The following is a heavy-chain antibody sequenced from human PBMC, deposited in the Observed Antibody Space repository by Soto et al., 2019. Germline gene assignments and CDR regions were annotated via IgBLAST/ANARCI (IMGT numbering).Heavy chain of an antibody. Sequence: SVKVSCKASGGTFSGYTISWVRQAPGQGLEWMGRIIPILGIANYAQKFQGRVTITADKSTSTAYMELSSLRSEDTAVYYCAGSGYCSGGSCYSEYWFDPWGQGTLVTVSS. CDR2: IIPILGIA. V-gene: IGHV1-69*02. CDR3: AGSGYCSGGSCYSEYWFDP. D-gene: IGHD2-15*01. CDR1: GGTFSGYT. J-gene: IGHJ5*02.